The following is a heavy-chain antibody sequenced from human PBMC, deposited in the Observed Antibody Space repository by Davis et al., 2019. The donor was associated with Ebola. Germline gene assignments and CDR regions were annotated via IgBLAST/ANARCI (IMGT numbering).Heavy chain of an antibody. D-gene: IGHD3-3*01. V-gene: IGHV4-59*01. CDR1: GGSISSYY. J-gene: IGHJ4*02. Sequence: SETLSLTCTVSGGSISSYYWSWIRQPPGKGLEWIGYIYNSGSTNYNPSLKSRVTISVDTSKNQFSLKLSSVTAADTAVYYCARGRFLEWAIDYWGQGTLVTVSS. CDR2: IYNSGST. CDR3: ARGRFLEWAIDY.